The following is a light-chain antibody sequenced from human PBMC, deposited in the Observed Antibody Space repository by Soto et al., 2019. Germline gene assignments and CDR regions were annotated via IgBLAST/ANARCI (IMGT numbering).Light chain of an antibody. CDR1: SSDVGSYNL. CDR2: EGT. CDR3: CSYAGSGTYV. Sequence: QSALTQPASVSGSPGQSITISCTGTSSDVGSYNLVSWYQQHPDKAPKLLIYEGTKRPSGVSNRFSGSKSGNTASLTLSGLQAEDDADYYCCSYAGSGTYVFGTGTKVTVL. J-gene: IGLJ1*01. V-gene: IGLV2-23*01.